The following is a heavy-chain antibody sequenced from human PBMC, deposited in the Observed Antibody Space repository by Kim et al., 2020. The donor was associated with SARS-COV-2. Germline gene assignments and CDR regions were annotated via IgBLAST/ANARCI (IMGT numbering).Heavy chain of an antibody. V-gene: IGHV1-3*01. J-gene: IGHJ3*01. D-gene: IGHD3-10*01. CDR2: T. Sequence: TLNSQNFQGRVTMTRDTSASTAYMELSSLRSEDTAVYFCARETFGAFDFWGQGTMVTVSS. CDR3: ARETFGAFDF.